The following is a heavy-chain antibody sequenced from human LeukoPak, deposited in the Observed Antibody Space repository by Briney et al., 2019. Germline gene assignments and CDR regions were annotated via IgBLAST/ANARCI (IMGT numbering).Heavy chain of an antibody. J-gene: IGHJ5*02. V-gene: IGHV1-69*13. D-gene: IGHD3-3*01. Sequence: SVKVSCKASGGTFSSYAISWVRQAPGQGLEWMGGIIPIFGTANYAQKFQGRVTITADESTSTAYMELSSLRSEDTAVYYCARDLRFLEWLSQRHCFDPWGQGTLVTVSS. CDR1: GGTFSSYA. CDR3: ARDLRFLEWLSQRHCFDP. CDR2: IIPIFGTA.